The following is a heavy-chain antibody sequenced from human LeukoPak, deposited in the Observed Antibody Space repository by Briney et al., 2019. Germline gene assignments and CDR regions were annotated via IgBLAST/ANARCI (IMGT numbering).Heavy chain of an antibody. Sequence: GASVKVSCKASGYTFTGYYMHWVRQAPGQGLEWMGWINPNSGGTNYAQKFQGRVTMTRDTSISTAYMELSRLRSDDTAVYYCATPPTEGTAVAGTFPDYWGQGTLVTVSS. D-gene: IGHD6-19*01. J-gene: IGHJ4*02. CDR3: ATPPTEGTAVAGTFPDY. CDR1: GYTFTGYY. V-gene: IGHV1-2*02. CDR2: INPNSGGT.